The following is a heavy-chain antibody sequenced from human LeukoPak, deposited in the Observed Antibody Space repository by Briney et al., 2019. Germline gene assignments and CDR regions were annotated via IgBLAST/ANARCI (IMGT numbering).Heavy chain of an antibody. J-gene: IGHJ6*03. CDR1: GYTFTSYG. CDR3: ARVIGYSMVRGVTSYYMDV. D-gene: IGHD3-10*01. V-gene: IGHV1-8*03. Sequence: ASVKVSCKASGYTFTSYGISWVRQAPGQGLEWMGWMNPNSGNTGYAQKFQGRVTITRNTSISTAYMELSSLRSEDTAVYYCARVIGYSMVRGVTSYYMDVWGKGTTVTVSS. CDR2: MNPNSGNT.